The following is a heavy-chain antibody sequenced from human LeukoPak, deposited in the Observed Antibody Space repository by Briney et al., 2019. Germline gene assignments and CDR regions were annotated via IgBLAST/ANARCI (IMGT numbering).Heavy chain of an antibody. D-gene: IGHD1-26*01. CDR2: ISAYNGNT. CDR1: GYTFTSYG. Sequence: ASVKVSCKASGYTFTSYGISWVRQAPGQGLEWMGWISAYNGNTNYAQKLQGRVTMTTDTSTSTAYMELRSLRSDDTAVYYCARAGRPIRRWVGGTEYYFDYWGQGTLVTVSS. CDR3: ARAGRPIRRWVGGTEYYFDY. J-gene: IGHJ4*02. V-gene: IGHV1-18*01.